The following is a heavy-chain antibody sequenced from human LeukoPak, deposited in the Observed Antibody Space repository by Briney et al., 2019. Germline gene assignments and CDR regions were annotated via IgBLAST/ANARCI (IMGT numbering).Heavy chain of an antibody. CDR1: EFTFSRYW. Sequence: GGSLRLSCAASEFTFSRYWMTWVRQAPGKGLEWVANIKEDGSEKYYVDSVKGRFTISRDNAKNSLFLQMNSLRVEDTAVYYCARGVPGGVDYFDYWGQGILVTVSS. V-gene: IGHV3-7*01. D-gene: IGHD3-10*01. J-gene: IGHJ4*02. CDR3: ARGVPGGVDYFDY. CDR2: IKEDGSEK.